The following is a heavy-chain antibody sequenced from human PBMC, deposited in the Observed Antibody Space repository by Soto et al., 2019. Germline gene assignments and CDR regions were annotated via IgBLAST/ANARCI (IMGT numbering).Heavy chain of an antibody. V-gene: IGHV4-30-2*01. Sequence: SETLSLTCAVSGGSISSGGYSWSWIRQPPGKGLEWIGYIYHSGSTYYNPSLKSRVTISVDRSKNQFSLKLSSVTAADTAVYYCAREVLGYYQYYFDYWGQGTLVTVSS. CDR2: IYHSGST. CDR3: AREVLGYYQYYFDY. CDR1: GGSISSGGYS. D-gene: IGHD3-22*01. J-gene: IGHJ4*02.